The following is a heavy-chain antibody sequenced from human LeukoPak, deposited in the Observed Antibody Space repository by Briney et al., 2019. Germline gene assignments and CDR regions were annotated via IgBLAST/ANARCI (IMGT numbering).Heavy chain of an antibody. V-gene: IGHV3-30*04. J-gene: IGHJ6*02. CDR1: GFTFSSYA. CDR2: ISYDGSNK. D-gene: IGHD1-1*01. Sequence: GGSLRLSCAASGFTFSSYAMHWVRQAPGKGLEWVAVISYDGSNKYYADSVKGRFTISRDNSKNTLYLQMNSLRAEDTAVYYCAREMEGDYYGMDVWGQGTTVTVSS. CDR3: AREMEGDYYGMDV.